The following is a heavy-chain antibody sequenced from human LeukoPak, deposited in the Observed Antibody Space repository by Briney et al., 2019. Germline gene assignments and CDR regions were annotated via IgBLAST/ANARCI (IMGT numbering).Heavy chain of an antibody. V-gene: IGHV4-61*02. CDR1: GDSISSGDYY. Sequence: SQTLSLTCTVSGDSISSGDYYWSWIRQPAGKGLEWIGRISSSGSTNYNPSLKSRVTISVDTSKNQFSLKLSSVTAADTAVYYCARAWYSSSWQGGIFDYWGQGTLVTVSS. CDR3: ARAWYSSSWQGGIFDY. D-gene: IGHD6-13*01. J-gene: IGHJ4*02. CDR2: ISSSGST.